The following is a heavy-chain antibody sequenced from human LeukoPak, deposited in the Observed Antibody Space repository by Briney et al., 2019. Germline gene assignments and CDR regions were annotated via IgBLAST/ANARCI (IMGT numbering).Heavy chain of an antibody. CDR1: GGTFSSYA. CDR3: ARVYDSSGYLPYYYYGMDV. CDR2: IIPIFGTA. D-gene: IGHD3-22*01. J-gene: IGHJ6*02. Sequence: SVKVSCKASGGTFSSYAISWVRQAPGQGLEWMGGIIPIFGTANYAQKFQGRVTITADESTSTAYMELSSLRSEDTAVYYCARVYDSSGYLPYYYYGMDVWGQGTTVTVSS. V-gene: IGHV1-69*01.